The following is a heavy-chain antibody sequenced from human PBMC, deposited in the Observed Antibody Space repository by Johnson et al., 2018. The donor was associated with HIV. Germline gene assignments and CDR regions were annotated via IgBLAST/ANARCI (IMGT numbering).Heavy chain of an antibody. J-gene: IGHJ3*02. CDR2: ISPNGIST. CDR3: AKCPSPTSPRAFDI. V-gene: IGHV3-64*01. D-gene: IGHD2-2*01. CDR1: VFTFSSYA. Sequence: VQLVESGGTLVQPEESLRLSCAASVFTFSSYALHWVRQAPGKGLQYVSGISPNGISTYYANSVIGRFTISRDNAKNTLFLQMNSLRVEDTAIYYCAKCPSPTSPRAFDIWGQGTMVTVSS.